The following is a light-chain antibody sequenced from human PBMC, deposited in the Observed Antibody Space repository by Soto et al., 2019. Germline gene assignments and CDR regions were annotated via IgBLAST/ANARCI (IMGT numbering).Light chain of an antibody. CDR2: EVS. J-gene: IGLJ1*01. V-gene: IGLV2-8*01. Sequence: QSALTQPPSASGSPGQSVTISCTGTSSDVGDYNYVSWYQQHPGKAPKLMIYEVSKRPSGVPDRFSGSKSGNTASLTVSGLQAEDEADYYCSSYAGSTYVFGNGTKLTVL. CDR1: SSDVGDYNY. CDR3: SSYAGSTYV.